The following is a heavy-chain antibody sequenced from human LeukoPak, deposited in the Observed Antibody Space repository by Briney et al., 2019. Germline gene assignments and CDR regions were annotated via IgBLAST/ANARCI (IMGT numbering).Heavy chain of an antibody. CDR3: AKETGFDSSGHYKPASDY. D-gene: IGHD3-22*01. V-gene: IGHV3-23*01. J-gene: IGHJ4*02. CDR2: ISGSGGST. Sequence: PGGSLRLSCAASGFTFSSYAMSWVRQAPGKGLEWVSAISGSGGSTYYADSVKGRFTISRDNSKNTLYLQMNSLRAEDTAVYYCAKETGFDSSGHYKPASDYWGQGTLVTVSS. CDR1: GFTFSSYA.